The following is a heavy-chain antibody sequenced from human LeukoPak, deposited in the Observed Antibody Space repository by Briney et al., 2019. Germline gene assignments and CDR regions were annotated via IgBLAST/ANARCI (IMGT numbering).Heavy chain of an antibody. V-gene: IGHV3-9*01. Sequence: PGRSLRLSCAASGFTFDDYAMHWVRQAPGKGLEWVSGISWNSGSIGYADSVKGRFTVSRDNAKNSLYLQMNSLRAEDTALYYCAKYPYSNYLGNWYFDLWGRGTLVTVSS. CDR1: GFTFDDYA. CDR2: ISWNSGSI. D-gene: IGHD4-11*01. J-gene: IGHJ2*01. CDR3: AKYPYSNYLGNWYFDL.